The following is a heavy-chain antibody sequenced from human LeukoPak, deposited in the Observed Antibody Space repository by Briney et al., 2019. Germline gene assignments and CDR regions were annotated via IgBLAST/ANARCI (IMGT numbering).Heavy chain of an antibody. CDR1: GFTVSSNS. D-gene: IGHD6-19*01. J-gene: IGHJ4*02. Sequence: PGGSLRLSCAASGFTVSSNSMTWVRQAPGKGLAWVSILYNGGGAKYADSVKGRFTISRDNSRNTLFLQMNSLRAEDTAVYYCARRDTTGWYHHFDYWGQGTLVTVSS. CDR2: LYNGGGA. CDR3: ARRDTTGWYHHFDY. V-gene: IGHV3-53*01.